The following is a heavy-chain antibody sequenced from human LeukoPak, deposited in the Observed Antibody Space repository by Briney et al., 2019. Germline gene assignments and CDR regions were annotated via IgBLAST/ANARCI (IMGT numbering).Heavy chain of an antibody. J-gene: IGHJ6*03. D-gene: IGHD3-22*01. Sequence: GGTLRLSCAASGFTFSSCGMSWVRQAPGKGLEWVSTISASGYNTYYADSVQGRFTISRDNSKNTLYLQMNSLRVEDTAVYYCAKGAEEGVVITSVYYYYMDVWGKGTTVTISS. CDR3: AKGAEEGVVITSVYYYYMDV. V-gene: IGHV3-23*01. CDR2: ISASGYNT. CDR1: GFTFSSCG.